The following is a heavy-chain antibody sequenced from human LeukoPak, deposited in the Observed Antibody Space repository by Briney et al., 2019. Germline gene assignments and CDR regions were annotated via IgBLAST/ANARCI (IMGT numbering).Heavy chain of an antibody. J-gene: IGHJ4*02. V-gene: IGHV3-23*01. CDR1: GFTFSKFA. Sequence: GGSLRLSCAASGFTFSKFAMTWVRQGPGKGLEWVSAISGSGGSTYYADSVKGRFTISRDNSKNTLYLQMNSLRAEDTAVYYCAKGSTYYYGSGSPMDYWGQGTLVTVFS. D-gene: IGHD3-10*01. CDR3: AKGSTYYYGSGSPMDY. CDR2: ISGSGGST.